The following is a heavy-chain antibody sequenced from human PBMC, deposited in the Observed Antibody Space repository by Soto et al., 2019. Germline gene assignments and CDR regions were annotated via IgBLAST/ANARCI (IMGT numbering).Heavy chain of an antibody. J-gene: IGHJ4*02. V-gene: IGHV3-23*01. CDR2: ISCSGTNT. Sequence: GGSLRLSCAASGFTFSDFAMTWVRQAPGKGLEWVEGISCSGTNTNYADSVKGRFTISRDNSKNTLFLQIISLRADETAVYYCAKEDDWPTSRGYFAXWGQGTLVTVSX. CDR3: AKEDDWPTSRGYFAX. CDR1: GFTFSDFA. D-gene: IGHD3-9*01.